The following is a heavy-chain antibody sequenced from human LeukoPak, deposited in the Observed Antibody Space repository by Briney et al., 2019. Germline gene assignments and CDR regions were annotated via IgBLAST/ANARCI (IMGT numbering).Heavy chain of an antibody. CDR3: ARSKDSSGYYLGVRYYYYYMDV. Sequence: SETLSLTCTVSGGSISSGSYYWSWIRQPAGKGLEWIGRIYTSGSTNYNPSLKSRVTISVDTSKNQFSLKLSSVTAADTAVYYCARSKDSSGYYLGVRYYYYYMDVWGKGTTVTISS. J-gene: IGHJ6*03. CDR1: GGSISSGSYY. D-gene: IGHD3-22*01. V-gene: IGHV4-61*02. CDR2: IYTSGST.